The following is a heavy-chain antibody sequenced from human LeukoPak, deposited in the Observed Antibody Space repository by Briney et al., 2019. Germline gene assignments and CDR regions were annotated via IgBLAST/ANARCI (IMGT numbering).Heavy chain of an antibody. J-gene: IGHJ4*02. D-gene: IGHD3-22*01. CDR1: GITLSNYG. V-gene: IGHV3-23*01. CDR2: ISYSGGRT. CDR3: AKRGVVIRVILVGFHKEAYYFDS. Sequence: GGSLRLSCAVSGITLSNYGMSWVRQAPGKGLEWVAGISYSGGRTNYADSVKGRFTISRDSPKNTLHLQINSLRAEDTAVYFCAKRGVVIRVILVGFHKEAYYFDSWGQGALVTVSS.